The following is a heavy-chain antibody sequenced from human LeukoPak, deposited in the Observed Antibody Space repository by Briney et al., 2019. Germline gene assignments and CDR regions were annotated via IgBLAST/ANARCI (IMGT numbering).Heavy chain of an antibody. D-gene: IGHD3-3*02. CDR3: ARHTHFWSGYYIFDY. J-gene: IGHJ4*02. Sequence: SETLSLICTVSGGSISSSSYYWGWIRQPPGKGLEWIGSIYYSGSTYYNPSLKSRVTISVDTSKNQFSLKLSSVTAADTAVYYCARHTHFWSGYYIFDYWGQGTLVTVSS. CDR2: IYYSGST. V-gene: IGHV4-39*01. CDR1: GGSISSSSYY.